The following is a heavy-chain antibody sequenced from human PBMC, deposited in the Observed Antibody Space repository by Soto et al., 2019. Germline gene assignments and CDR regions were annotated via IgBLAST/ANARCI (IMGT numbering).Heavy chain of an antibody. CDR1: GYTLTELS. V-gene: IGHV1-24*01. D-gene: IGHD6-13*01. CDR2: FDPEDGET. Sequence: GASVKVSCKVSGYTLTELSMHWVRQAPGKGLEWMGGFDPEDGETIYAQKFQGRVTMTEDTSTDTAYMELSSLRSEDTAVYYCATSIAAAGPPGENWFDPWGQGTLVTVSS. CDR3: ATSIAAAGPPGENWFDP. J-gene: IGHJ5*02.